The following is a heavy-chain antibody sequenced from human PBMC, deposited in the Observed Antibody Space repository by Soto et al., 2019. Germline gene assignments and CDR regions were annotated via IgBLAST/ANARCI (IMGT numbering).Heavy chain of an antibody. V-gene: IGHV3-20*04. CDR2: INWNGDST. Sequence: DVQLVESGGGVVRPGGSLRLSCAASGFSFDDSGFNWVRQAPGKGLEWGSFINWNGDSTGYADCVKGRFTISRDNAKNPLLLQMNSLRVEDTAVYYCERDGYGAGSHFDSWGQGTLVTVSS. J-gene: IGHJ4*02. D-gene: IGHD3-10*01. CDR3: ERDGYGAGSHFDS. CDR1: GFSFDDSG.